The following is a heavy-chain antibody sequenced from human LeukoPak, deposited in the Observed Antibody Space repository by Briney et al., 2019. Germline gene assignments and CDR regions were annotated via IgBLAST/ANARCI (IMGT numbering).Heavy chain of an antibody. CDR2: IYPGDSDT. D-gene: IGHD3-9*01. CDR1: GYSFSSYW. V-gene: IGHV5-51*01. Sequence: KLGESLKISCKASGYSFSSYWISWLRQMPGKGLEWMGIIYPGDSDTRYSPSFRGQVTISADKSINTAYLQWNSLKASDTAMYYCARQADYNLLTGYNKAHLDCWGQGTLVTVSS. J-gene: IGHJ4*02. CDR3: ARQADYNLLTGYNKAHLDC.